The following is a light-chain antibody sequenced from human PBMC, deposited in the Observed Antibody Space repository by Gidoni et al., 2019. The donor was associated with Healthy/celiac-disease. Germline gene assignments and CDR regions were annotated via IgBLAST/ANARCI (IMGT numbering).Light chain of an antibody. CDR2: LGS. CDR1: QSLLHSNGYNY. Sequence: DIVMTQSPLSLPVTPGEPASISCRSSQSLLHSNGYNYLDWYLQKPGQSPQLLIYLGSNRASGVPDRFSGSGSGTDFTLKISRVEAEDVGVYYCMQALQTWWTFGQXTKVEIK. V-gene: IGKV2-28*01. CDR3: MQALQTWWT. J-gene: IGKJ1*01.